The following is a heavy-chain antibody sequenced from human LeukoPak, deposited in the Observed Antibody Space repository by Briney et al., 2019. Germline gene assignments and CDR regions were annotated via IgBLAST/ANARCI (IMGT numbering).Heavy chain of an antibody. V-gene: IGHV3-7*01. J-gene: IGHJ4*02. CDR3: AREKGENDLLVPRNSHFDY. Sequence: GRSLRLSCAASGFTFSSYWMSWVRQAPGKGLEWVANIKQDGSEKYYVDSVKGRFTISRDNAKNSLYLQMNSLRAEDTAVYYCAREKGENDLLVPRNSHFDYWGQGTLVTVSS. CDR1: GFTFSSYW. CDR2: IKQDGSEK. D-gene: IGHD4-23*01.